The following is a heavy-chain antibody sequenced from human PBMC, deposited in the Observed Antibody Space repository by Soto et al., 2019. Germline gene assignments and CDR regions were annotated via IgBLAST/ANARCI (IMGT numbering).Heavy chain of an antibody. CDR3: TTWLTAHFDY. Sequence: PXGSLRLSCAASGFTFSSYTMNWVRRAPGKGLEWVATSSDRRTGNTHYSDSVRGRFTLSRDYSRNILFLQMDSLRADDTALYYCTTWLTAHFDYWGRGAQVTVSS. CDR2: SSDRRTGNT. V-gene: IGHV3-23*01. D-gene: IGHD2-21*02. J-gene: IGHJ4*02. CDR1: GFTFSSYT.